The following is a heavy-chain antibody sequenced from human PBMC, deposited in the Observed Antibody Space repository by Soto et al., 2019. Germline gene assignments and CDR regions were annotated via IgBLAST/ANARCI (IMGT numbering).Heavy chain of an antibody. D-gene: IGHD1-26*01. CDR1: GFTFSSYS. Sequence: GGSLRLSCAASGFTFSSYSMNWVRQAPGKGLEWVSSISSSSSYIYYADSVKGRFTISRDNAKNSLYLQMNSLRAEDTAVYYCARVTLVGATHADAFDIWGQGTMVTVSS. CDR3: ARVTLVGATHADAFDI. J-gene: IGHJ3*02. CDR2: ISSSSSYI. V-gene: IGHV3-21*01.